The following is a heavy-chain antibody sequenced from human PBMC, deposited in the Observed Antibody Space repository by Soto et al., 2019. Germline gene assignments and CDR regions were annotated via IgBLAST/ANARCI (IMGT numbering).Heavy chain of an antibody. CDR2: ISTYNGNT. D-gene: IGHD1-1*01. CDR3: TRDKALAESGTTGIWEFDY. J-gene: IGHJ4*02. CDR1: GYTFTSYG. V-gene: IGHV1-18*04. Sequence: QVQLVQSGAEVKKPGASVKVSCKASGYTFTSYGISWVRQAPGQGLEWMGWISTYNGNTIYAQKVPGRVTMTTDTSTRTVYMELKSLRSDDTAVFFCTRDKALAESGTTGIWEFDYWGQGTLVTVSS.